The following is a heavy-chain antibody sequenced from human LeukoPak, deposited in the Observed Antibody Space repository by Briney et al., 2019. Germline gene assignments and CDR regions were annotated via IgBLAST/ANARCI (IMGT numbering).Heavy chain of an antibody. D-gene: IGHD4-17*01. J-gene: IGHJ3*02. CDR2: ISWNSGSI. V-gene: IGHV3-9*01. Sequence: SLRLSCAASGFTFDDYAMHWVRQAPGKGLGWVSGISWNSGSIGYADSVKGRFTISRDNAKNSLYLQMNSLRAEDTALYYCAKGLDDYGDYDAFDIWGQGTMVTVSS. CDR1: GFTFDDYA. CDR3: AKGLDDYGDYDAFDI.